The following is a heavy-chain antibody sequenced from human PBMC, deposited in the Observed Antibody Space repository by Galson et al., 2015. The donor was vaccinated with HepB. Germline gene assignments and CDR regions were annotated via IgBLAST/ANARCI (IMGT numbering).Heavy chain of an antibody. CDR3: AKDAYRSSYYFDF. Sequence: SLRLSCAASGFTFSNSGMHWVRQAPGKGLEWVAVVWSDGYKKYYADSVQGRFTISGDNSKNTLFLQMDSLRAEDTAVYYCAKDAYRSSYYFDFWGQGTVVTVSS. CDR2: VWSDGYKK. V-gene: IGHV3-33*06. D-gene: IGHD3-16*01. J-gene: IGHJ4*02. CDR1: GFTFSNSG.